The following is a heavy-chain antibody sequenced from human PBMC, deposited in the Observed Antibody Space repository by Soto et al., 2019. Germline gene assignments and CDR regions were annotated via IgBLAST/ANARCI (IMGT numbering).Heavy chain of an antibody. Sequence: SETLSLTCAVSGGSISSSNWWSWVRQPPGKGLEWIGEIYHSGGTNYNPSLKSRVTISVDKSKNQFSLKLSSVTAADTAVYYCARSGSGYSYGFDYWGQGTLVTVSS. CDR1: GGSISSSNW. J-gene: IGHJ4*02. D-gene: IGHD5-18*01. V-gene: IGHV4-4*02. CDR3: ARSGSGYSYGFDY. CDR2: IYHSGGT.